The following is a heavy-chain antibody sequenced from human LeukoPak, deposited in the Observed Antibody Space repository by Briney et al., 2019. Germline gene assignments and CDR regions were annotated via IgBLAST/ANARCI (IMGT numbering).Heavy chain of an antibody. CDR3: ARGKSGYSSSYLFDY. V-gene: IGHV3-30*04. CDR2: ISYDGSNK. D-gene: IGHD6-13*01. J-gene: IGHJ4*02. CDR1: GFTFSSYA. Sequence: GRSLRLSCAASGFTFSSYAMHWVRQAPGKGLEWVAVISYDGSNKYYADSVKGRFTISRDNSKNTLYLQMNSLRAEDTAVYYCARGKSGYSSSYLFDYWGQGTLVTVSS.